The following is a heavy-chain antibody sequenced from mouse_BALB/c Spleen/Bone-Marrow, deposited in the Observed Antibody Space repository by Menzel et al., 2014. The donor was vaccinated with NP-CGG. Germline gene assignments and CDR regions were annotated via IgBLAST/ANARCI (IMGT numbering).Heavy chain of an antibody. CDR1: GFSLTGYG. D-gene: IGHD2-4*01. V-gene: IGHV2-6-7*01. CDR3: ARDSFLITRALDY. Sequence: ESGPGLVAPSQSLSITCTVSGFSLTGYGVSWVRQPPGKGLEWLGMIWGDGSTDYNSALKSRLGISKDNSKNQVFLKMNSLQTDDTARYYCARDSFLITRALDYWGQGTSVTVSS. CDR2: IWGDGST. J-gene: IGHJ4*01.